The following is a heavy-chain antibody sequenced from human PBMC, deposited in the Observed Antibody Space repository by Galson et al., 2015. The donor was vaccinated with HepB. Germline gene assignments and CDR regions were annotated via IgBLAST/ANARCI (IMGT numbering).Heavy chain of an antibody. J-gene: IGHJ5*02. CDR1: GGSFNPYY. D-gene: IGHD3-16*01. CDR3: TGGHGYVWGNVGA. Sequence: SETLSLTCALSGGSFNPYYWTWIRQPPGKGLEWIGEISHGGYTIYNPSLKSRVTISIDTSKDQFSLNLISVTAADTAVYFCTGGHGYVWGNVGAWGQGTLVTVSS. V-gene: IGHV4-34*01. CDR2: ISHGGYT.